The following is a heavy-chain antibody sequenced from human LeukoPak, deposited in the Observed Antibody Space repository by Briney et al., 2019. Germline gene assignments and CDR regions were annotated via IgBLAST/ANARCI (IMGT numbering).Heavy chain of an antibody. CDR3: ARGGGYCSGSSCRNNWFDP. Sequence: PSETLSLTCTVSGXSISNYHWSWIRQPPGKGLEWIGSISYSGSTNYNPSLKSRVTISVDTSRNQFSLKLSSVTAADTAVYYCARGGGYCSGSSCRNNWFDPWGQGTLVTVSS. CDR1: GXSISNYH. J-gene: IGHJ5*02. D-gene: IGHD2-15*01. V-gene: IGHV4-59*01. CDR2: ISYSGST.